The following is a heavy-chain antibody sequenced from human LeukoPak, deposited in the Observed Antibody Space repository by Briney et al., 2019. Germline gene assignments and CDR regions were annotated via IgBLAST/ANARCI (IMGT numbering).Heavy chain of an antibody. CDR3: ARDGSYTDYDPDFDI. CDR2: IKQDGSEQ. D-gene: IGHD5-12*01. J-gene: IGHJ4*02. V-gene: IGHV3-7*04. Sequence: PGGPLRLSCSASGFIFSRFWMIWVRQAPGKGLEGVAKIKQDGSEQYDVGSVKGRFTNSKDNAKNSLYLQMNSLRAEDTAVFYCARDGSYTDYDPDFDIWGQGTLVTVSS. CDR1: GFIFSRFW.